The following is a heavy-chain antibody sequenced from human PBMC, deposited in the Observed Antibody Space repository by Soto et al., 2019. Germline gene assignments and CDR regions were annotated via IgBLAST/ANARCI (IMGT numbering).Heavy chain of an antibody. CDR1: GFTFSSYA. V-gene: IGHV3-30-3*01. Sequence: PGGSLRLSCAASGFTFSSYAMHWVRQAPGKGLEWVAVISYDGSNKYYADSVKGRFTISRDNSKNTLYLQMNSLRAEDTAVYYYARESKYAPIDYWGQGNLVTVYS. CDR3: ARESKYAPIDY. D-gene: IGHD4-4*01. CDR2: ISYDGSNK. J-gene: IGHJ4*02.